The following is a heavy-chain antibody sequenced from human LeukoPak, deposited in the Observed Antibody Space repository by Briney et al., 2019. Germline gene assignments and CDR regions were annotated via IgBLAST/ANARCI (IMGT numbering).Heavy chain of an antibody. V-gene: IGHV3-23*01. CDR2: ISGSRTST. J-gene: IGHJ4*02. D-gene: IGHD1-26*01. CDR3: AKGAKWELPLDY. Sequence: GGSLRLSCAASGFTLSSYAMGWVRQAPGKGLEWVSAISGSRTSTYYADSVKGRFTISRDNSKNTLYLQMNSLRAEDTAVYYCAKGAKWELPLDYWGQGTLVTVSS. CDR1: GFTLSSYA.